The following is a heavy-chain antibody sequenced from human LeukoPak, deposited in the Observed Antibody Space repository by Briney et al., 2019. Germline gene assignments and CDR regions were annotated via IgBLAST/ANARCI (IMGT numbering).Heavy chain of an antibody. CDR3: ARDLEHCRSIICSDSAY. CDR2: ISTYSGNS. CDR1: GYDFDRYG. D-gene: IGHD2-2*01. V-gene: IGHV1-18*04. Sequence: ASVKVSLKGSGYDFDRYGDNWVRPAPGQGLGLEGWISTYSGNSFYEQMFEGRVTMTTDTSTNTVYMDLRRLRSGDPAVYYCARDLEHCRSIICSDSAYWGQGALVTVSS. J-gene: IGHJ4*02.